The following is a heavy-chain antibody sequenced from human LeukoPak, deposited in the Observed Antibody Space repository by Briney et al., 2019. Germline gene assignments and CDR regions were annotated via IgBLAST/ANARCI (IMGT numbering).Heavy chain of an antibody. D-gene: IGHD3-22*01. Sequence: GGSLRLSCAASGFTFSDYYMTWIRQAPGKGLEWVSYISSSGGTMYYADSVKGRFTISRDNSKNTLYLQMNSLRAEDTAVYYCVRDDDRPDNGLDNWGQGTLVTVSS. V-gene: IGHV3-11*04. J-gene: IGHJ4*02. CDR1: GFTFSDYY. CDR2: ISSSGGTM. CDR3: VRDDDRPDNGLDN.